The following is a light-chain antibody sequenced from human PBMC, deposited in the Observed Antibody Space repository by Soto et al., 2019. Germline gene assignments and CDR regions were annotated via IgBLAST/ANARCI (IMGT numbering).Light chain of an antibody. CDR1: QSISSW. Sequence: DIPMTQSPSTLSASVGDRVTITCRASQSISSWLAWYQQKPGKAPKLLIYKASSLQSGVPSRFSGSGSGTEFTLTISSLQPDDFATYYCQQYISYSTFGQGTKVEI. V-gene: IGKV1-5*03. J-gene: IGKJ1*01. CDR3: QQYISYST. CDR2: KAS.